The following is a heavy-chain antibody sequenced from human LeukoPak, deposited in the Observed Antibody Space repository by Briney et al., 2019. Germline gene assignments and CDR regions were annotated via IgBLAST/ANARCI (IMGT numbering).Heavy chain of an antibody. CDR1: GGSISSGSYY. J-gene: IGHJ3*02. D-gene: IGHD4-23*01. V-gene: IGHV4-61*01. CDR2: IYYSGST. CDR3: ARDSTVGAPFYLFGAFDI. Sequence: PSETLSLTCTVSGGSISSGSYYWNWIRQPPGKGLEWIGYIYYSGSTNYNPSLKSRVTISVDTSKNQFSLKLSSVTAADTAVYYCARDSTVGAPFYLFGAFDIWGQGTMVTVSS.